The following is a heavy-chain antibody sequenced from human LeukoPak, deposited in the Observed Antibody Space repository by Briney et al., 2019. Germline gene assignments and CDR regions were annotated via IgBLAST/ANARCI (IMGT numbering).Heavy chain of an antibody. D-gene: IGHD3-22*01. Sequence: PGGSLRHSCAASGFTFSSYGMHWVRQAPGKGLEWVAFIRYDGSNKYYADSVKGRFTISRDNSKNTLYLQMNSLRAEDTAVYYCAKDDSSVTYFDYWGQGTLVTVSS. V-gene: IGHV3-30*02. CDR2: IRYDGSNK. CDR3: AKDDSSVTYFDY. J-gene: IGHJ4*02. CDR1: GFTFSSYG.